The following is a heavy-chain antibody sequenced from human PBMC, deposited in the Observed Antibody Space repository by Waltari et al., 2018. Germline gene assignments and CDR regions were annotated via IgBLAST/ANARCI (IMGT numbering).Heavy chain of an antibody. J-gene: IGHJ3*01. Sequence: QLQLQESGPGLVKPSETLSLPCSVSGGSITHNRHYGGWIRQPPGQGPEWIATISYTGATYSSPSLQSRPTMSRDTSKNQLSLTLGSVTAADTAVYYCATYIGASVGTAAFDVWGQGT. CDR1: GGSITHNRHY. D-gene: IGHD5-12*01. CDR2: ISYTGAT. V-gene: IGHV4-39*01. CDR3: ATYIGASVGTAAFDV.